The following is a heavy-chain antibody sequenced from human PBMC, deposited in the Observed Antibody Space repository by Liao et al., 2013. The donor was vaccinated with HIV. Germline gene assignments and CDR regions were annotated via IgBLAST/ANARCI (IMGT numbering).Heavy chain of an antibody. CDR3: AVGSSWYNGWVY. CDR2: INHSGST. CDR1: GGSISSGRYY. D-gene: IGHD6-13*01. V-gene: IGHV4-61*02. J-gene: IGHJ4*02. Sequence: QVQLQESGPGLVKPSQTLSLTCTVSGGSISSGRYYWNWIRQPAGKGLEWIGEINHSGSTNYNPSLKSRVTISVDTSKNQFSLKLSSVTAADTAVYFCAVGSSWYNGWVYWGQGTLVTVSS.